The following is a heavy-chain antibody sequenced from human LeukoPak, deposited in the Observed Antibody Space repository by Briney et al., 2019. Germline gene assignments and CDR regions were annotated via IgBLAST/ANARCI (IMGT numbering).Heavy chain of an antibody. D-gene: IGHD6-13*01. CDR2: ISGSGSST. V-gene: IGHV3-23*01. J-gene: IGHJ4*02. Sequence: PGGSLRLSCVASGFTFTTYSMTWVRQAPGKGLEWVSAISGSGSSTYYAASVKGRFTISRDNSKNTLYLQMNSLRAEDTAVYYCAKFWDSSYSSSWGGHLDYWGQGTLVTVSS. CDR3: AKFWDSSYSSSWGGHLDY. CDR1: GFTFTTYS.